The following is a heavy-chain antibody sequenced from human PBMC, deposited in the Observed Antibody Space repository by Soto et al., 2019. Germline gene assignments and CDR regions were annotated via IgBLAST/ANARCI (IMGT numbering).Heavy chain of an antibody. CDR1: GFTFSSYG. J-gene: IGHJ2*01. CDR3: ARAQDIVVVVAATEWYFDL. CDR2: IWYDGSNK. D-gene: IGHD2-15*01. V-gene: IGHV3-33*01. Sequence: ESGGGVVQPGRSLRLSCAASGFTFSSYGMHWVRQAPGKGLEWVAVIWYDGSNKYYADSVKGRFTISRDNSKNTLYLQMNSLRAEDTAVYYCARAQDIVVVVAATEWYFDLWGRGTLVTVSS.